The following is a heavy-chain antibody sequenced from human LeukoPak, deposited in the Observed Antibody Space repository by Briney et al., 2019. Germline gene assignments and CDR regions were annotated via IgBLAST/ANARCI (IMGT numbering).Heavy chain of an antibody. CDR3: ARDLGSSWSYYYYYYMDV. CDR1: GGSISSGGYY. Sequence: PSETLSHTCTVSGGSISSGGYYWSWIRQHPGKGLEWIGYIYYSGSTYYNPSLKSRVTISVDTSKNQFSLKLSSVTAADTAVYYCARDLGSSWSYYYYYYMDVWGKGTTVTVSS. V-gene: IGHV4-31*03. D-gene: IGHD6-13*01. J-gene: IGHJ6*03. CDR2: IYYSGST.